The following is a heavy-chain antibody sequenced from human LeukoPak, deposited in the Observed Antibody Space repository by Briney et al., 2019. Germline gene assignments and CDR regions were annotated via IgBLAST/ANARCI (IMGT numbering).Heavy chain of an antibody. Sequence: NPSETLSLTCAVSGYSISSGFYWGWIRPPPGKGLEWIGSIYHSGSTYYSPSLKSRVTISVDTSKNQFSLKLTSVTAADTAVYYCARAQGAVNWFDPWGQETLVTVSS. D-gene: IGHD1-26*01. CDR2: IYHSGST. J-gene: IGHJ5*02. CDR3: ARAQGAVNWFDP. V-gene: IGHV4-38-2*01. CDR1: GYSISSGFY.